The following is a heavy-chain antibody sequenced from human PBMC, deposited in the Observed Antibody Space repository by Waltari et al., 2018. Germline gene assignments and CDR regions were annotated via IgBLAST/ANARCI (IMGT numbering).Heavy chain of an antibody. CDR2: ISNSRTTI. Sequence: EVQLVESGGGSVQPGGSLRLSWAASEFTFSSSSTNGVRQAPGQGLEWVAYISNSRTTIYDADSVKGRFTISRDNDQNSLYLQMNSLRAEDTAVYYCAREIRGTGYFPDAFDIWGQGTMVTVSS. CDR3: AREIRGTGYFPDAFDI. J-gene: IGHJ3*02. CDR1: EFTFSSSS. V-gene: IGHV3-48*01. D-gene: IGHD3-9*01.